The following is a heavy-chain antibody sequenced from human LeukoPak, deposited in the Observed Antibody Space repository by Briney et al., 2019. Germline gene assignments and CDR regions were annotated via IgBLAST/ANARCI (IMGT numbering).Heavy chain of an antibody. D-gene: IGHD6-6*01. V-gene: IGHV3-23*01. Sequence: QSGGSLRLSCAASGFTFSSYAMSWVRQAPGKGLEWVSAISGSGGSTYYADSVKGRFTISRDNSKNTLYLQMNSLRAEDTAAYYCAKSGVRMSIADTWGQGTLVTVSS. CDR1: GFTFSSYA. CDR3: AKSGVRMSIADT. CDR2: ISGSGGST. J-gene: IGHJ5*02.